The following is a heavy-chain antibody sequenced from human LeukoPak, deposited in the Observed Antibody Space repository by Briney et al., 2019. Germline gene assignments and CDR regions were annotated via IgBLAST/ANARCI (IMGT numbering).Heavy chain of an antibody. J-gene: IGHJ6*02. CDR2: IYYSGST. CDR1: GGSISSYY. V-gene: IGHV4-59*08. Sequence: SETLSLTCTVSGGSISSYYWSWIRQPPGKGLEWIGYIYYSGSTNYNPSLKSRVTISVDTSKNQFSLKLGSVTAADTAVYYCAIGYCSSTSCYPPYYYGMDVWGQGTTVTVSS. CDR3: AIGYCSSTSCYPPYYYGMDV. D-gene: IGHD2-2*01.